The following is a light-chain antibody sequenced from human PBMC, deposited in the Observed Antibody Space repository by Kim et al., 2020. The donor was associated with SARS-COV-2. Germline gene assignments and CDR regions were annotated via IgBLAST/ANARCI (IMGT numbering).Light chain of an antibody. Sequence: SVPVGDRVTITYQASQEISNYLSWYQQKPGKAPKLLIYYASNLETGVPSRFSGSGSGTDFTFTISSLQPEDIATYYCQQYDNLPTFGGGTKVDIK. CDR1: QEISNY. CDR2: YAS. V-gene: IGKV1-33*01. CDR3: QQYDNLPT. J-gene: IGKJ4*01.